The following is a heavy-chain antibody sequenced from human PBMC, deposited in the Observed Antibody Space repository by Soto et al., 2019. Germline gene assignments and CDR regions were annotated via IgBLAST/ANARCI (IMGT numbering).Heavy chain of an antibody. Sequence: ASVKVSCKASGYTFTSYYMHRVRQAPGQGLEWMGIINPSGGSTSYAQKFQGRVTMTRDTSTSTVYMELSSLRSEDTAVYYCARDQGFWDTIFGVVTPRYYYYGMDVWGQGTTVTVSS. CDR3: ARDQGFWDTIFGVVTPRYYYYGMDV. CDR2: INPSGGST. V-gene: IGHV1-46*01. CDR1: GYTFTSYY. J-gene: IGHJ6*02. D-gene: IGHD3-3*01.